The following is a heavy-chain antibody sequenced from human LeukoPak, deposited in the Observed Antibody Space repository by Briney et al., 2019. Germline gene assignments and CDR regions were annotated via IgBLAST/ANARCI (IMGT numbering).Heavy chain of an antibody. D-gene: IGHD5-12*01. J-gene: IGHJ4*02. Sequence: GGSLRLSCAASGFTFRSYWMSWVRQAPGKGLEWVANINQGGSVQYYMDSVKGRFTISRDDAKNSLYVEMNSLRDEDTAVYYCARVEYSGWNLEYWGQGTLVTVSS. CDR1: GFTFRSYW. V-gene: IGHV3-7*01. CDR3: ARVEYSGWNLEY. CDR2: INQGGSVQ.